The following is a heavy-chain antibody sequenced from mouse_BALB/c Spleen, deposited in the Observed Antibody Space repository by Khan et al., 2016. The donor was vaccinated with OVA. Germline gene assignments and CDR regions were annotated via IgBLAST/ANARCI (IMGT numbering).Heavy chain of an antibody. V-gene: IGHV3-2*02. J-gene: IGHJ2*01. Sequence: QLEESGPGLVKPSQSLSLTCTVTGYSITTDYAWNWIRQFPGNKLEWVGFISYSGNTKYNPSLKSRISITRDTSKNQFFLQLKSVTTEDTARYYCARVYGGDFDYWGQGTTLTVSS. CDR2: ISYSGNT. D-gene: IGHD1-1*01. CDR3: ARVYGGDFDY. CDR1: GYSITTDYA.